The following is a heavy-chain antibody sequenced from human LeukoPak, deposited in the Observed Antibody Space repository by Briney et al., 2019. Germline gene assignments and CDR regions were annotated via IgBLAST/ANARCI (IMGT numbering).Heavy chain of an antibody. CDR3: AKDRSGGSCLDS. CDR2: ISFDESNE. CDR1: GFTFSTYG. Sequence: GGSLRLSCAASGFTFSTYGMHWVRQAPGKGLEWVAIISFDESNEEYADSVKGRFTISRDNSRNTLYLQMNSLRAEDTARYYCAKDRSGGSCLDSWGHGTLVTVSS. V-gene: IGHV3-30*18. D-gene: IGHD2-15*01. J-gene: IGHJ5*01.